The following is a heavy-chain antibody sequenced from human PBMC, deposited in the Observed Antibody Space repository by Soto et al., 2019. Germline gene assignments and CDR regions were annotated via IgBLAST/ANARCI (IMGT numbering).Heavy chain of an antibody. Sequence: PGGSLRLSCAASGFTFSSYAMSWVRQAPGKGLEWVSAISGSGGSTYYADSVKGRFTISRDNSKNTLYLQMNSLRAEDTAVYYCAKRYYSNYYYHYMDVWGNGTTVTVSS. D-gene: IGHD4-4*01. J-gene: IGHJ6*03. CDR1: GFTFSSYA. CDR2: ISGSGGST. V-gene: IGHV3-23*01. CDR3: AKRYYSNYYYHYMDV.